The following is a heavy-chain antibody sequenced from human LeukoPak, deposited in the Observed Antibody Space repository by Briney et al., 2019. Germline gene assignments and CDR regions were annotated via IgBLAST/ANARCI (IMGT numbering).Heavy chain of an antibody. Sequence: SETLSLTCTVSGASISLYYWTWVRQPPGKGLEWIGYIDHGGSTNSNPSLKRRVTISIDTSKNQFSLKLSSVTAADTAVYFCAAALVVAGQTDWGQGTLVTVSS. CDR2: IDHGGST. CDR1: GASISLYY. CDR3: AAALVVAGQTD. V-gene: IGHV4-59*01. D-gene: IGHD6-19*01. J-gene: IGHJ4*02.